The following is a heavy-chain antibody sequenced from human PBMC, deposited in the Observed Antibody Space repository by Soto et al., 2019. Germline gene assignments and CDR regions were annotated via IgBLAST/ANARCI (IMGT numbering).Heavy chain of an antibody. CDR3: AKDRTIYGDYLAGARFDY. Sequence: QVQLVESGGGVVQPGRSLRLSCAASGFTFSSYGMHWVRQAPGKGLEWVAVISYDGSNKYYADSVKGRFTISRDNSKNTLYLQMNSLRAEDTAVYYCAKDRTIYGDYLAGARFDYWGQGTLVTVSS. CDR2: ISYDGSNK. J-gene: IGHJ4*02. CDR1: GFTFSSYG. V-gene: IGHV3-30*18. D-gene: IGHD4-17*01.